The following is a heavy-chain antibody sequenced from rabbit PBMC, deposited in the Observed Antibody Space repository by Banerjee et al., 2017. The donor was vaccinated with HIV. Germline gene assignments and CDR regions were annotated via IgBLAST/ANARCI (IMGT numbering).Heavy chain of an antibody. CDR1: GFSFSSSDY. CDR2: INIATGKS. CDR3: ARDLVTAIGWNFAL. Sequence: QEQLEESGGDLVKPGASLTLTCTASGFSFSSSDYMCWVRQAPGKGLEWITCINIATGKSVYASWVSGRFIMSRTSSTTVTLQMTSLTAADTATYFCARDLVTAIGWNFALWGPGTRVTVS. D-gene: IGHD7-1*01. V-gene: IGHV1S45*01. J-gene: IGHJ6*01.